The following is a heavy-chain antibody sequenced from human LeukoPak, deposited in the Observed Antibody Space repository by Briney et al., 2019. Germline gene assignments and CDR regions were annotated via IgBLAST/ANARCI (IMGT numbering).Heavy chain of an antibody. CDR1: GFTVSSNY. V-gene: IGHV3-53*01. J-gene: IGHJ4*02. CDR3: ARGSRMAAAGHFDY. CDR2: IYSGGST. Sequence: GGSLRLSCAASGFTVSSNYMSWVRQAPGKGLEWVSVIYSGGSTYYADSAKGRFTISRDNSKNTLYLQMNSLRAEDTAVYYCARGSRMAAAGHFDYWGQGTLVTVSS. D-gene: IGHD6-13*01.